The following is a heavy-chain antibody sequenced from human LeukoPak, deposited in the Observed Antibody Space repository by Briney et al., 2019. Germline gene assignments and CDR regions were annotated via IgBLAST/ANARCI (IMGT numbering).Heavy chain of an antibody. D-gene: IGHD6-19*01. V-gene: IGHV1-69*05. Sequence: ASVKVSFKASGGTFSSYAISWVRQAPGQGLEWMGGIIPIFGTANYAQKFQGRVTITTDESTSTAYMELRSLRSEYTAVYYCARGRGWYLDFDYWGQGTLVTASS. CDR2: IIPIFGTA. CDR3: ARGRGWYLDFDY. CDR1: GGTFSSYA. J-gene: IGHJ4*02.